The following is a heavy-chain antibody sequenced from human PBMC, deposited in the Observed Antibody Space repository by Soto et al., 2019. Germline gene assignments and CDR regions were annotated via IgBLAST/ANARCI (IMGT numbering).Heavy chain of an antibody. CDR2: INPNSGGT. Sequence: GASVKVSCKASGYTFTGYYMHWVRQAPGQGLEWMGWINPNSGGTNYAQKFQGWVTMTRDTSISTAYMELSRLRSDDTAVYYCARDHWSDFWSGYRTNYGMDVWGQGTTVTVS. D-gene: IGHD3-3*01. J-gene: IGHJ6*02. CDR3: ARDHWSDFWSGYRTNYGMDV. CDR1: GYTFTGYY. V-gene: IGHV1-2*04.